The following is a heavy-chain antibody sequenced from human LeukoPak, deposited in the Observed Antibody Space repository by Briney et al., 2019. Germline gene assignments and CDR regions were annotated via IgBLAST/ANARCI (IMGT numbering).Heavy chain of an antibody. V-gene: IGHV4-59*01. D-gene: IGHD5-18*01. CDR2: IYYSGST. J-gene: IGHJ3*02. Sequence: PSETLSLTCTVSGGSISSYYWSWIRQPPGKGLEWIGYIYYSGSTNYNPSLKSRVTISVDTSKNQFSLKLSSVTAADTAVYYCARAPPQDTAMVTHEGLSTLNAFDIWGQGTMVTVSS. CDR3: ARAPPQDTAMVTHEGLSTLNAFDI. CDR1: GGSISSYY.